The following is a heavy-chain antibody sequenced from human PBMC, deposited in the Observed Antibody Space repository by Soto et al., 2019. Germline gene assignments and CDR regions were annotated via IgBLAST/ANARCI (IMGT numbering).Heavy chain of an antibody. J-gene: IGHJ4*02. Sequence: PGGSLRLSCAASGFTFSSYGMHWVRQAPGKGPEWVAVISYDGSNKYYADSVKGRFTISRDNSKNTLYLQMNSLRAEDTAVYYTLVQSSGYWGQGTLVTVSS. D-gene: IGHD1-26*01. CDR2: ISYDGSNK. CDR3: LVQSSGY. CDR1: GFTFSSYG. V-gene: IGHV3-30*03.